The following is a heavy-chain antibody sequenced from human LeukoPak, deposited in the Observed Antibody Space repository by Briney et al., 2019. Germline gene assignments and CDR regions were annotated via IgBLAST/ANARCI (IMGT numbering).Heavy chain of an antibody. CDR1: GYTFISYG. V-gene: IGHV1-18*01. J-gene: IGHJ6*03. Sequence: ASVKVSCKASGYTFISYGITWVRQAPGQGLEWMGWISPYTTKTNYAQSLQGRVTMTTDTSTSTAYMELRSLRSDDTAVYYCAREGGVGPTAPPDYYAYQMDVWGKGTTVTVSS. CDR2: ISPYTTKT. D-gene: IGHD1-26*01. CDR3: AREGGVGPTAPPDYYAYQMDV.